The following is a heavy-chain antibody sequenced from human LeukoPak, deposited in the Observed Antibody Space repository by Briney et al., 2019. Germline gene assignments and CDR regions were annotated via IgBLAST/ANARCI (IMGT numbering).Heavy chain of an antibody. D-gene: IGHD4-11*01. J-gene: IGHJ5*01. CDR3: ARFTYSNYGDWFDS. V-gene: IGHV1-69*02. Sequence: SVTVSCKASGGTFSSYTISWVRQAPGQGLEWMGRIIPILGITNYAQKFQGRVTITADKSTSTAYMELSSLRSEHTAVYYCARFTYSNYGDWFDSWGQGSLVTVSS. CDR1: GGTFSSYT. CDR2: IIPILGIT.